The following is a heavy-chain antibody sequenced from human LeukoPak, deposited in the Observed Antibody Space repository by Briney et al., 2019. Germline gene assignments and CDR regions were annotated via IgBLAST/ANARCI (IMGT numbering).Heavy chain of an antibody. D-gene: IGHD2-15*01. V-gene: IGHV4-38-2*02. CDR3: ARESPVVVVPFDY. J-gene: IGHJ4*02. CDR1: GYSISSGYY. CDR2: IYHSGST. Sequence: SETLSLTCTVSGYSISSGYYWGWIRQPPGKGLEWIGSIYHSGSTYYNPSLKSRATISVDTSKNQFSLKLSSVTAADTAVYYCARESPVVVVPFDYWGQGTLVTVSS.